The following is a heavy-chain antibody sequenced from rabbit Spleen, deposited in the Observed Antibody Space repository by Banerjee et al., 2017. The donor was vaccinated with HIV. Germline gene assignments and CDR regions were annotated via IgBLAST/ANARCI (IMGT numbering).Heavy chain of an antibody. CDR1: GFTLSGCW. J-gene: IGHJ6*01. CDR2: IYTGGNGGTT. CDR3: GRGAPGDHL. Sequence: QQQLVESGGDLVKPEGSLTLSCKASGFTLSGCWICWARQAPGKGLEWIGCIYTGGNGGTTYYASWAKGRFTISKTSSTTVTLQMTSLTAADTATYFCGRGAPGDHLWGQGTLVTVS. V-gene: IGHV1S45*01. D-gene: IGHD3-1*01.